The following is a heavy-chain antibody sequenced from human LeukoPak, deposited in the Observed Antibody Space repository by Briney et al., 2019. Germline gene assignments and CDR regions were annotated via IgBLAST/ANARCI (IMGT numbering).Heavy chain of an antibody. CDR2: VYYSGTT. J-gene: IGHJ6*02. CDR1: GGSIGSYY. Sequence: SEALSLTCAVSGGSIGSYYWSWLRQPPGRGLEWIGYVYYSGTTNYNPSLKSRVTISVDTSKNQFSLKLTSVTAADTAVYYCAREDPQTTVPEGLDVWGQGTTVTVSS. D-gene: IGHD4-17*01. CDR3: AREDPQTTVPEGLDV. V-gene: IGHV4-59*01.